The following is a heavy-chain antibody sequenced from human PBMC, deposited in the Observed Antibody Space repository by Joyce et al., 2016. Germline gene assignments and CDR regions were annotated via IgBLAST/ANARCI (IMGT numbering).Heavy chain of an antibody. D-gene: IGHD5-18*01. Sequence: EVQLVESGGRLVQPGGSLRLSCAASGFMFSSYWMIWVRQAPGKGLEWVANKKQDGSEKNYVDSVKGRFTISRDNAKKSLYLQMNSLRAEDTAVYYCAREARMQLTYYYFGLDVWGQGTTVVVSS. CDR1: GFMFSSYW. V-gene: IGHV3-7*01. J-gene: IGHJ6*02. CDR2: KKQDGSEK. CDR3: AREARMQLTYYYFGLDV.